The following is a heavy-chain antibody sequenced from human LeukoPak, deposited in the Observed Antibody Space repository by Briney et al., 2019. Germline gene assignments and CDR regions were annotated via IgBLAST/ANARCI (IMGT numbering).Heavy chain of an antibody. CDR1: GSSISGTSYY. CDR2: IYYSGST. J-gene: IGHJ5*02. V-gene: IGHV4-39*07. CDR3: ARVQSRLSWFDP. Sequence: PSETLSLTCTVSGSSISGTSYYWGWIRQPPGKGLEWIGSIYYSGSTYYNPSLKSRVTISVDTPKNQFSLKLRSVTAADTAVYYCARVQSRLSWFDPWGQGTLVTVSS.